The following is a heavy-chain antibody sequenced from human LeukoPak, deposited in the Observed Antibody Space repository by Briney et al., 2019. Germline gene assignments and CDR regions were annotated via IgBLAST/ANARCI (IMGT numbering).Heavy chain of an antibody. CDR2: IYYSGST. Sequence: SETLSLTCTVSGGSISSSSYYWGWIRQPPGKGLEWIGGIYYSGSTYYNPSLKSRVTISVDTSKNQFSLKLSSVTVADTAVYYCAVQQLHKFDYWGQGTLVTVSS. V-gene: IGHV4-39*01. CDR1: GGSISSSSYY. J-gene: IGHJ4*02. CDR3: AVQQLHKFDY. D-gene: IGHD6-13*01.